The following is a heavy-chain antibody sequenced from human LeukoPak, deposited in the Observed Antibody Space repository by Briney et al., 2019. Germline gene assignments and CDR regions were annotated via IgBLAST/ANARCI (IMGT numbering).Heavy chain of an antibody. V-gene: IGHV1-2*02. CDR1: GYTFTGYY. CDR3: ARESYCGSGSYLAHDY. CDR2: INPNSGGT. J-gene: IGHJ4*02. D-gene: IGHD3-10*01. Sequence: ASVKVSCKASGYTFTGYYMHWVRQAPGQGLEWMGWINPNSGGTNYAQKFQGRVTMTRDTSISTAYMELSRLRSDDTAVYYCARESYCGSGSYLAHDYWGQGTLVTVSS.